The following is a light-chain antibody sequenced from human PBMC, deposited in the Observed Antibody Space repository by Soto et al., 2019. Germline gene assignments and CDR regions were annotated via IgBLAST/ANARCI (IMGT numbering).Light chain of an antibody. CDR3: SSYTSSSTKV. Sequence: QSVLTQPASVSGSPGQSITISCTGTSSDVGGYNFVSWYQCHTGKAPKLMIYDVSNRPSGASTRFSGSKSGNTASLTISGLQAEDEADYYCSSYTSSSTKVFGTGTQLTVL. J-gene: IGLJ1*01. CDR1: SSDVGGYNF. V-gene: IGLV2-14*03. CDR2: DVS.